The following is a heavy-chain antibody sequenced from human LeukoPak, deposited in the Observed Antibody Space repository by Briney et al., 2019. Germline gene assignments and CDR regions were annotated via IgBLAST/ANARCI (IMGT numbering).Heavy chain of an antibody. D-gene: IGHD4-17*01. J-gene: IGHJ4*02. Sequence: GGSLRLSCAASGFTFRNYAMNWVRQAPGKGLEWVAVISYDGSNKYYADSVKGRFTISRDNPKNTLYLQMNSLRAEDTAVYYCARDSSYGAYDYWGQGTLVTVSS. V-gene: IGHV3-30*04. CDR3: ARDSSYGAYDY. CDR1: GFTFRNYA. CDR2: ISYDGSNK.